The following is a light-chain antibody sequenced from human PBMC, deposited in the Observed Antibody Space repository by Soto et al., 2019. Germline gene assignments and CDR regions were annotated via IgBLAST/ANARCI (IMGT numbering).Light chain of an antibody. V-gene: IGKV3-20*01. CDR2: GES. CDR3: QQYGSSPALT. J-gene: IGKJ4*01. Sequence: EIVLTQSPGTLSLSPGERATLSCRASQSVSSSYLAWYQQKPGQAPRLLIYGESSRATGIPDRFSGNGSGTDFTLTISRLEPEDFAVYYCQQYGSSPALTFGGGTKVDIK. CDR1: QSVSSSY.